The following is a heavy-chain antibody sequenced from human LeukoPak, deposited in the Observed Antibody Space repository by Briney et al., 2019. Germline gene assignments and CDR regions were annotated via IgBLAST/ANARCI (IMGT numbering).Heavy chain of an antibody. J-gene: IGHJ4*02. Sequence: GGSVQVSSQASGYTFTCYYMHWVRQAPGQGLEWMGWINPNSGGTNYAQKFQGRVTMTRDTSISTAYMELSRLRSDDTAVYYCARGLRYCSGGSCDWGQGTLVTVSS. CDR2: INPNSGGT. CDR3: ARGLRYCSGGSCD. CDR1: GYTFTCYY. V-gene: IGHV1-2*02. D-gene: IGHD2-15*01.